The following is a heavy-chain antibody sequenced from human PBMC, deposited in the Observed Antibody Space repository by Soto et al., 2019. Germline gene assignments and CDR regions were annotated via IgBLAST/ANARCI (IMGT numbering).Heavy chain of an antibody. D-gene: IGHD6-6*01. CDR2: IIPIFDKP. Sequence: QVHLVQSGAEVKKPGSSVKVSCKASGGSFYNYAVTWVRQAPGQGLEXVGSIIPIFDKPNYAQKFQGRLTITAHTFTSIAHMELRSLSFGDTAVYYCANRTGLAARLASPAYSGLDVWGQRTTVTVSS. CDR3: ANRTGLAARLASPAYSGLDV. CDR1: GGSFYNYA. V-gene: IGHV1-69*06. J-gene: IGHJ6*02.